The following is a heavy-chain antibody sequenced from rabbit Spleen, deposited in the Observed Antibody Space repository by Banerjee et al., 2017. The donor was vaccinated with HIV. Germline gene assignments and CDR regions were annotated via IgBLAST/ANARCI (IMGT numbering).Heavy chain of an antibody. CDR2: IYAIIDTR. V-gene: IGHV1S45*01. D-gene: IGHD1-1*01. J-gene: IGHJ4*01. CDR3: AREDVGGSYTL. CDR1: GFTISSSDW. Sequence: QEQLEESGGDLVKPEGSLTLTCTASGFTISSSDWICWVRQAPGKGLEWIGIIYAIIDTRYYASWVNGRFTISSDNAQNTVDLQMHSLTAADTATYFCAREDVGGSYTLWGPGTLVTVS.